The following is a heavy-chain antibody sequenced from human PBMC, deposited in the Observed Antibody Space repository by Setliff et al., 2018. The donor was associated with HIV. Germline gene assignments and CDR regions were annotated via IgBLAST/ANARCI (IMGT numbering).Heavy chain of an antibody. V-gene: IGHV1-69*13. CDR3: TRELNGHTSSHYYFGLDV. CDR1: GGTFSNYA. Sequence: SVKVSCKASGGTFSNYAINWVRQAPGQGLEWMGGIIPIFDTTHYAQKFQGRVTITADESTSTAYMELSSLRAGDTAVYYCTRELNGHTSSHYYFGLDVWGQGTTVTVSS. CDR2: IIPIFDTT. D-gene: IGHD6-6*01. J-gene: IGHJ6*02.